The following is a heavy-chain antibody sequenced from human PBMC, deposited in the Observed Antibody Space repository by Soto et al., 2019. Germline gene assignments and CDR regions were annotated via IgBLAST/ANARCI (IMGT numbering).Heavy chain of an antibody. CDR3: VKDVRSSSSNWFDP. D-gene: IGHD6-6*01. CDR2: ISSNGGST. CDR1: GFTFISYA. V-gene: IGHV3-64D*06. J-gene: IGHJ5*02. Sequence: GGSVRLSCSASGFTFISYAMHWVRQAPGKGLEYVSAISSNGGSTYYADSVKGRFTISRDNSKNTLYLQMSSLRAEDTAVYYCVKDVRSSSSNWFDPWGQGTLVTVSS.